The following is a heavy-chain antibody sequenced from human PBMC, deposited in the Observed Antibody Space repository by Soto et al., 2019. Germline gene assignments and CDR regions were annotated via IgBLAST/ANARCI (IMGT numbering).Heavy chain of an antibody. CDR2: IYWDDDK. D-gene: IGHD3-10*01. V-gene: IGHV2-5*02. CDR1: GFSLSTSGVG. Sequence: QITLKESGPTLVKPTQTLTLTCTFSGFSLSTSGVGVGWIRQPPGKALEWLALIYWDDDKRYSPSLKSRLTNTKDTSKNQVVLTMTNLDPVDTATYYWAHSRARPMVRGVIFDYWGQGTLVTVSS. CDR3: AHSRARPMVRGVIFDY. J-gene: IGHJ4*02.